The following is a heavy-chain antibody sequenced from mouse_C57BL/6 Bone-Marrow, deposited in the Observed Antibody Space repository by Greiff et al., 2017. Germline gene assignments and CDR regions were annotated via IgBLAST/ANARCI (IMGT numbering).Heavy chain of an antibody. Sequence: VQLQQSGPELVKPGASVKMSCKASGYTFTDYNMHWVKQSHGKSLEWIGYINPNNGGTSYNQKFKGKATLTVYKSSSTAYMELRSLTSEDSAVYYCARLGDYPWFAYWGQGTLVTVSA. CDR2: INPNNGGT. J-gene: IGHJ3*01. V-gene: IGHV1-22*01. CDR3: ARLGDYPWFAY. CDR1: GYTFTDYN. D-gene: IGHD2-4*01.